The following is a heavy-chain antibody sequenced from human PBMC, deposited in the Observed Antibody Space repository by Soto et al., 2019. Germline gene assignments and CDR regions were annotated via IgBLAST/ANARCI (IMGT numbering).Heavy chain of an antibody. D-gene: IGHD6-13*01. CDR1: GFTFSSYG. CDR3: ARALYSSSWYYAFDI. V-gene: IGHV3-33*08. J-gene: IGHJ3*02. Sequence: GGSLRLSCAASGFTFSSYGMHWVRQAPGKGLEWVAVIWYDGSNKYFADSVKGRFTISRDNSKNTLYLQMNSLRAEDTAVYYCARALYSSSWYYAFDIWGQGTMVTVSS. CDR2: IWYDGSNK.